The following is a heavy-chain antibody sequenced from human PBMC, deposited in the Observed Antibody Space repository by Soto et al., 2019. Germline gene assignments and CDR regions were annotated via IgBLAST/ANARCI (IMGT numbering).Heavy chain of an antibody. CDR1: GGSISSGGYY. V-gene: IGHV4-31*03. D-gene: IGHD2-15*01. CDR2: IYYSGST. J-gene: IGHJ3*02. CDR3: ARVMGIRCSGGSCYRSDAFDI. Sequence: SETLSLTCTVSGGSISSGGYYWSWIRQHPGKGLEWIGYIYYSGSTYYNPSLKSRVTISVDTSKNQFSLKLSSVTAADTAVYYCARVMGIRCSGGSCYRSDAFDIWGQGTMVTVSS.